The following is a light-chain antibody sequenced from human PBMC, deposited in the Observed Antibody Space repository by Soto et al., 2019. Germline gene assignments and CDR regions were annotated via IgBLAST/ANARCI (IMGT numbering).Light chain of an antibody. Sequence: EIVMTQSPATLSVSPGERATLSCRASQSFSSNLAWYQQKPGQAPRLLIYAASTRATGFPDSFSGSGSGTEFTLTISSLQSEDFAVYYGQQYNNWPYTFGQGTKLEIK. J-gene: IGKJ2*01. CDR3: QQYNNWPYT. V-gene: IGKV3-15*01. CDR1: QSFSSN. CDR2: AAS.